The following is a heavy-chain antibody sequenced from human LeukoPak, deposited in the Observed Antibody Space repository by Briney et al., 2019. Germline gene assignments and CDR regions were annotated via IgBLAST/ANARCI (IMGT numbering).Heavy chain of an antibody. Sequence: ASVKVSCKASGYTFTGYYMHWVRQAPGQGLEWMGRINPNSGGINYAQKFQGRVTMTRDTSISTAYMELSRLRSDDTAVYYCARESGYSGYDGWFDPWGQGTLVTVSS. CDR2: INPNSGGI. CDR1: GYTFTGYY. CDR3: ARESGYSGYDGWFDP. D-gene: IGHD5-12*01. V-gene: IGHV1-2*06. J-gene: IGHJ5*02.